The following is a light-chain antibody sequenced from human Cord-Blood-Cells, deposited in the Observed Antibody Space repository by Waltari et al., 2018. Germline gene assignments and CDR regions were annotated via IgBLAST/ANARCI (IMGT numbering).Light chain of an antibody. CDR1: SSHVGACNY. Sequence: QSSLTQPRSVSGPPGQIVTIPCTVTSSHVGACNYVSWYQQHPGKAPKLMIYDVSKRPSGVPDRFSGSKSGNTASLTISGLQAEDEADYYCCSYAGSYTWVFGGGTKLTVL. J-gene: IGLJ3*02. CDR2: DVS. V-gene: IGLV2-11*01. CDR3: CSYAGSYTWV.